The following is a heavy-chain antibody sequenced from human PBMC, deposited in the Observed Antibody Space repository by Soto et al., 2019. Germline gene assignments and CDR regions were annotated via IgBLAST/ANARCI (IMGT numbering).Heavy chain of an antibody. J-gene: IGHJ6*02. D-gene: IGHD3-22*01. V-gene: IGHV1-18*01. Sequence: ASVKVSCKASGYTFTSYGISWVRQAPGQGLGWMGWISAYNGNTNYAQKFQGRVTMTTDTSTSTAYMELRSLRSDDTAVYYCARVGYYYDSSGYGQIYYYYYGMDVWGQGTTVTVSS. CDR1: GYTFTSYG. CDR3: ARVGYYYDSSGYGQIYYYYYGMDV. CDR2: ISAYNGNT.